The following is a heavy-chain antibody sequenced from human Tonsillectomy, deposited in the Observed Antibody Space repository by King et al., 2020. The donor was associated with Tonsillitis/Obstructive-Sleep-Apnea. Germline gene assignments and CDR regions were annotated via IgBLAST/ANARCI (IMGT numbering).Heavy chain of an antibody. D-gene: IGHD2-2*01. CDR1: GGSISSSSYY. CDR2: IYYSGST. J-gene: IGHJ5*02. V-gene: IGHV4-39*01. Sequence: QLQESGPGLVKPSETLSLTCTVSGGSISSSSYYWGWIRQPPGKGLEWIGSIYYSGSTYHNPSLKSRVTISADTSKNQFSLKLNSVTAADTAVYYCGRHRGYCSRASCKYNWFDPWGQGTLVTVSS. CDR3: GRHRGYCSRASCKYNWFDP.